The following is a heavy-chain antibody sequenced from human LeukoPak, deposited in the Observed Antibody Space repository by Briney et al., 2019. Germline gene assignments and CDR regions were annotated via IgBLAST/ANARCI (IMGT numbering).Heavy chain of an antibody. CDR1: GGFIHTYN. J-gene: IGHJ4*02. D-gene: IGHD5-18*01. V-gene: IGHV4-4*07. Sequence: SETLSLTCTVSGGFIHTYNWIWIRQPAGKELEWVGRNYVAGNSYYNPSLTGRVSISVDRPNNRFSLELTSVTAADTAVYYCARDREHSYGSDLDHWGQGILVTVSS. CDR2: NYVAGNS. CDR3: ARDREHSYGSDLDH.